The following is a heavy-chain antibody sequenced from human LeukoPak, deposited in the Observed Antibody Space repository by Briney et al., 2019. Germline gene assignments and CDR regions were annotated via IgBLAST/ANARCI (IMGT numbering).Heavy chain of an antibody. CDR2: IIPISGPP. CDR3: ARDFDSSDFPEDSYYYGMDV. CDR1: GGTFNNYA. V-gene: IGHV1-69*13. J-gene: IGHJ6*02. D-gene: IGHD3-22*01. Sequence: SVKVSCKASGGTFNNYAISWVRQAPGQGLEWIGGIIPISGPPNYAQRFQGRVTITADESTTTAYMELSSPRSEDTAVYYCARDFDSSDFPEDSYYYGMDVWGQGTTVTVSS.